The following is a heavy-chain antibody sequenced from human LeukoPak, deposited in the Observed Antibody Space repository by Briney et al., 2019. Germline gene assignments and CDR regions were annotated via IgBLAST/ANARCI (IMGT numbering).Heavy chain of an antibody. D-gene: IGHD2-2*01. Sequence: ASVKVSCKASGGTFSSYAISWVRQAPGQGLEWMGGIIPIFGTANYAQKFQGRVTITTDESTSTAYMELSSLRSEDTAVYYCAREQSRPAAIAGAFDIWGQGTMVTVSS. CDR3: AREQSRPAAIAGAFDI. CDR1: GGTFSSYA. J-gene: IGHJ3*02. V-gene: IGHV1-69*05. CDR2: IIPIFGTA.